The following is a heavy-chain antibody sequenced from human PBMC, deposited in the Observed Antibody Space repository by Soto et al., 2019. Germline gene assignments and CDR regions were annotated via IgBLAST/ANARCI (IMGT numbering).Heavy chain of an antibody. D-gene: IGHD3-22*01. CDR3: VRGGNPYHYATSGPGTFDK. J-gene: IGHJ4*02. CDR2: TSFSGYP. Sequence: QVQLQESGPGLVKPSQTLSLTCTVSGDSVSGGDSYWSWIRQPPGKALEWIGSTSFSGYPSYTPSLKSRVTISVDMSKSQFSRRLTSVTAADTAIYYCVRGGNPYHYATSGPGTFDKWGQGTLVSVSS. CDR1: GDSVSGGDSY. V-gene: IGHV4-30-4*01.